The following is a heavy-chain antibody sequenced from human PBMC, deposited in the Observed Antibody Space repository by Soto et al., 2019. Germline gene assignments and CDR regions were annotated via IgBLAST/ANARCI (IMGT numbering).Heavy chain of an antibody. CDR2: INAGNGNT. J-gene: IGHJ4*02. V-gene: IGHV1-3*01. CDR1: GYIFTDYS. Sequence: QVQLIQSGAEVKKPGASVKVSCKASGYIFTDYSVHWVRQAPGQRLEWMGRINAGNGNTYYSRNFQDRVTITRDTPATTAYMELNSLTAEDTAVYYCARGTACGFWGQGTLVTVSS. D-gene: IGHD2-21*01. CDR3: ARGTACGF.